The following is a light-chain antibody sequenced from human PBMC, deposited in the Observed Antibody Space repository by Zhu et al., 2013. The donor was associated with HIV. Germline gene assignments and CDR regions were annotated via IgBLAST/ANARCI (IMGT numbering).Light chain of an antibody. V-gene: IGLV1-44*01. Sequence: QSVLTQPPSVSGAPGQRVTISCTGSSSNIGAGYDVHWYQQLPGTAPKLLIYTNDQRPSGVPDRFSGSKSGTSASLAISGLQSGDEADYYCATWDDSLNRYVFGTGTEVTVL. J-gene: IGLJ1*01. CDR3: ATWDDSLNRYV. CDR2: TND. CDR1: SSNIGAGYD.